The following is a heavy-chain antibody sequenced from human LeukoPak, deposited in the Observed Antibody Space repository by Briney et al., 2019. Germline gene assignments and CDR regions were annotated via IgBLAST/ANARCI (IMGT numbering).Heavy chain of an antibody. Sequence: SETLSLTCAVYGGSFSGYYWSWIRQPPGKGLEWIGEINHSGSTNYNPSLKSRVTISVDTSKNQFSLRLSSVTAADTAVYYCARIGARTDYWGQGTLVTVSS. CDR1: GGSFSGYY. CDR2: INHSGST. CDR3: ARIGARTDY. V-gene: IGHV4-34*01. J-gene: IGHJ4*02. D-gene: IGHD6-6*01.